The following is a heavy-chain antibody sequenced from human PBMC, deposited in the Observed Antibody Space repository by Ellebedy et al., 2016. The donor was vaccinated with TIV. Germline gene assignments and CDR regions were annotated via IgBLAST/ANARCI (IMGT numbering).Heavy chain of an antibody. J-gene: IGHJ6*02. CDR3: ARGGGRNSGYDSAFYYYYGMDV. D-gene: IGHD5-12*01. CDR1: GYTFTSYT. Sequence: AASVKVSCKASGYTFTSYTMHWVRQAPGQRLEWMGWINAGNGNTTYSQKFQGRVTITRDTSARTAYMELSSLRSEDTAVYYCARGGGRNSGYDSAFYYYYGMDVWGQGTTVTVSS. V-gene: IGHV1-3*01. CDR2: INAGNGNT.